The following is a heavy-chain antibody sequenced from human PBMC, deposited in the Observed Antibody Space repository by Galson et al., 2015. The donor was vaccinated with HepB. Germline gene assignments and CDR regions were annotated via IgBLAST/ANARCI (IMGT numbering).Heavy chain of an antibody. CDR3: ARPLLWFRESPFWYMDV. D-gene: IGHD3-10*01. Sequence: SVKVSCKASGGTFSSYAISWVRQAPGQGLEWMGGIIPIFGTANYAQKFQGRVTITADESTSTAYMELSSLRSEDTAVYYCARPLLWFRESPFWYMDVWGKGTTVTVSS. CDR2: IIPIFGTA. V-gene: IGHV1-69*13. J-gene: IGHJ6*03. CDR1: GGTFSSYA.